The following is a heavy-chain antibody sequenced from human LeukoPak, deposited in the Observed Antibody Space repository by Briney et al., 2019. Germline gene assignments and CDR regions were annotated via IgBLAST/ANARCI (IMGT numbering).Heavy chain of an antibody. J-gene: IGHJ3*02. D-gene: IGHD5-12*01. Sequence: GGSLRLSCAASGFTFSSYVMSWVRQAPGKGLEWVSAISGSYGSTYYADSVKGRFTISGDNSKNTLYLQMNSLRAEDTAVYYCAKDLRFSGYDYAFDIWGQGTMVTVSS. V-gene: IGHV3-23*01. CDR1: GFTFSSYV. CDR3: AKDLRFSGYDYAFDI. CDR2: ISGSYGST.